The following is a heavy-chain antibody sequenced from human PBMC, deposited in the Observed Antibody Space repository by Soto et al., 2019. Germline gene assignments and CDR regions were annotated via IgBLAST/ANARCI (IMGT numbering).Heavy chain of an antibody. J-gene: IGHJ6*02. V-gene: IGHV3-74*01. Sequence: PGGSLRLSCAASGFTFTSYWMHWVRQAPGKGLVWVSRLNSDGTTTNYADSVKGRFTISRDNAKNTVYLQMSSLRAEDTAVYYCARGRRNYSGMVVWGQGTTVTVS. CDR2: LNSDGTTT. CDR3: ARGRRNYSGMVV. CDR1: GFTFTSYW.